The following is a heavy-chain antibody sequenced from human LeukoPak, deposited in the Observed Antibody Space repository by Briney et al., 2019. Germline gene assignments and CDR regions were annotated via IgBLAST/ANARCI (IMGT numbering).Heavy chain of an antibody. Sequence: PSETLSLTCSVSGGSISSYYWSWIRQPAGKGLEWIGRIYITGSTKYNPSLESRVTMSVDTSKNQFSLKLSSVTAADTAVYYCARDQEPYSNYAFDPWGQGTLVTVSS. V-gene: IGHV4-4*07. CDR1: GGSISSYY. CDR2: IYITGST. J-gene: IGHJ5*02. D-gene: IGHD4-11*01. CDR3: ARDQEPYSNYAFDP.